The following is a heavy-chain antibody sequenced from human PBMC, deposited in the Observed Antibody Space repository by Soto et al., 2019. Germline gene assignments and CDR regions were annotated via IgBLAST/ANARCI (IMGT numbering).Heavy chain of an antibody. V-gene: IGHV3-23*01. CDR1: GFTFSSYA. CDR3: ASWVPLAYYYDSSGYDDAFDI. CDR2: ISGSGGST. D-gene: IGHD3-22*01. J-gene: IGHJ3*02. Sequence: EVQLLESGGGLVQPGGSLRLSCAASGFTFSSYAMSWVRQAPGKGLEWVSAISGSGGSTYYADSVKGRFTISRDNSKNTLYLQMNSLRDEDTAVYNCASWVPLAYYYDSSGYDDAFDIWGQGTMVTVSS.